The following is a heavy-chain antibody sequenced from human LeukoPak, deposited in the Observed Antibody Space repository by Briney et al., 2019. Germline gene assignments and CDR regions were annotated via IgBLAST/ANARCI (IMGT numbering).Heavy chain of an antibody. Sequence: SETLPLNCTVSGGSIYMSSYYWGWIRQPPGKGLEWIGSIYYSGSTYYNPSLKSRVTISVDTSKKQVSLKLNSVTAADTAVYYCAEKTPFFYDSSGVPGYYFDHWGQGTLVTVSS. CDR1: GGSIYMSSYY. V-gene: IGHV4-39*01. D-gene: IGHD3-22*01. CDR2: IYYSGST. J-gene: IGHJ4*02. CDR3: AEKTPFFYDSSGVPGYYFDH.